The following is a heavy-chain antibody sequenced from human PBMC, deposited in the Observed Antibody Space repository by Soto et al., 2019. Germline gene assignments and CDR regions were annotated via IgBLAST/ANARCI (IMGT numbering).Heavy chain of an antibody. Sequence: QVQLQESGPGLVKPSQTLSLTCTVSGGSISSGGYFWSWIRQHPGKGLEWIGYIHYSGNTYYNPSLKSRVTISMDTSKKHFSLKLSSVTAADTAVYYCATSTVTKEPDAFDIWGQGTTVTVSA. CDR3: ATSTVTKEPDAFDI. CDR2: IHYSGNT. V-gene: IGHV4-31*03. CDR1: GGSISSGGYF. D-gene: IGHD4-17*01. J-gene: IGHJ3*02.